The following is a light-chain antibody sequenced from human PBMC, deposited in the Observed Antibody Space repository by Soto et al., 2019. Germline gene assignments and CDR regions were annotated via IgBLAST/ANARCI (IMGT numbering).Light chain of an antibody. Sequence: ALTQPRSASGSPGQSITISCTGTSSDVGGYNYVSWYQQHPAKAPKLIIFDVSKRPSGVPNRLSGSKSGNTASLTISGLRAEDEADYYCCSYVGRNTYVFGTGTKVTVL. CDR3: CSYVGRNTYV. CDR2: DVS. V-gene: IGLV2-11*01. CDR1: SSDVGGYNY. J-gene: IGLJ1*01.